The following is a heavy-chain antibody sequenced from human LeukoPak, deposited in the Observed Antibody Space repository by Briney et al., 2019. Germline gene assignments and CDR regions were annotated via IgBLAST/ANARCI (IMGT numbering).Heavy chain of an antibody. Sequence: PGGSLRLSCAASGFTFGIYAMSWVRQAPGQGLDWVSAISARDGSTYYADSVKGRFTISRDNSNNSLFLQMNSLRPEDTAIYYCARVQGGGFRTADYWGQGTLVTVSS. V-gene: IGHV3-23*01. CDR2: ISARDGST. CDR1: GFTFGIYA. D-gene: IGHD1-14*01. CDR3: ARVQGGGFRTADY. J-gene: IGHJ4*02.